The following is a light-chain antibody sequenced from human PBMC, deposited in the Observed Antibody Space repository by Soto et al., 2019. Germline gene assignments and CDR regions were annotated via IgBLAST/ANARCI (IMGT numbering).Light chain of an antibody. J-gene: IGKJ2*01. CDR1: QGINNY. CDR2: DAS. Sequence: DIQMTQSPSSLSASVGDRVTITCQASQGINNYLIWYQQKPGKAPKLLIYDASSLQTGVPSRFSGAASGTHFTFTISSLQPEDVATYYCQQYDSLPPTFGQGTKLEIK. V-gene: IGKV1-33*01. CDR3: QQYDSLPPT.